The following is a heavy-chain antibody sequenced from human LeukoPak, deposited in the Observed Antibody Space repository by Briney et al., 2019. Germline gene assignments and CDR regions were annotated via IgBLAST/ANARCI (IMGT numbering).Heavy chain of an antibody. V-gene: IGHV3-30*02. D-gene: IGHD2-21*02. CDR1: EFTFSNYG. J-gene: IGHJ4*02. Sequence: GGSLRLSCAASEFTFSNYGMHWVRQAPGKGLEWVTFVRSDGNDKYYADSVKGRFTISRDNSKNTLYLQMTSLRVEDTAIYYCATAGLDYWGQGSLVAVSS. CDR2: VRSDGNDK. CDR3: ATAGLDY.